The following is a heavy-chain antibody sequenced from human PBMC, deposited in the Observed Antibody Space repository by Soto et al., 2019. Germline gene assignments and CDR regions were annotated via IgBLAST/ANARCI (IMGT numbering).Heavy chain of an antibody. CDR3: AKDPGGQAVALDY. Sequence: QVQLVESGGGVVQPGRSLRLSCAASGFTFSSYGMHWVRQAPGKGLVWVAVISYEGSNKYDADSVKGRFTISRDNSKNTLYLQVNSLRAGDTAVYYCAKDPGGQAVALDYGGQGGLVTVSS. CDR1: GFTFSSYG. V-gene: IGHV3-30*18. J-gene: IGHJ4*02. D-gene: IGHD6-19*01. CDR2: ISYEGSNK.